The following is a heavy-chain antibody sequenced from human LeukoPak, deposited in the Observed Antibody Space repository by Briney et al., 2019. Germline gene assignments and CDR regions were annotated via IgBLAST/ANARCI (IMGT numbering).Heavy chain of an antibody. CDR3: AATPFTMVRGVIGDY. CDR2: IDVGSGNT. D-gene: IGHD3-10*01. V-gene: IGHV1-58*01. Sequence: SVKVSCKASGFTFTSSAVQWVRQARGQRLEWIGWIDVGSGNTNYAQKFQERVTITRDMSTSTAYMELSSLRSEDTAVYYCAATPFTMVRGVIGDYWGQGTLVTVSS. CDR1: GFTFTSSA. J-gene: IGHJ4*02.